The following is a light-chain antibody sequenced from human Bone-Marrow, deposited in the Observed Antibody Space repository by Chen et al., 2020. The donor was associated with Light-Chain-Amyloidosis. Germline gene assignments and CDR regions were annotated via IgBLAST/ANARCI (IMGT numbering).Light chain of an antibody. V-gene: IGLV3-21*03. CDR3: QVWDRSSDRPV. Sequence: SYVLTQPSSVSVAPGKTATMACGGNNIGSTSVHRYQPPPGQAPLLVVDDDSDRPSGIPERLSGSNSGNTATLTISRVEAGDEADYYCQVWDRSSDRPVFGGGTKLTVL. CDR2: DDS. CDR1: NIGSTS. J-gene: IGLJ3*02.